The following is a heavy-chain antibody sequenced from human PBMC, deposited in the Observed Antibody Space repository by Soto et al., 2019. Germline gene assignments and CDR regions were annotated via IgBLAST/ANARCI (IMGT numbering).Heavy chain of an antibody. Sequence: GASVKVSCKTSGFTFSSSAVHWVRQARGQGLEWMGIINPSGGSTSYAQKFQGRVTMTRDTSTSTVYMELSSLRSEDTAVYYCARDLTTQVRTLYGMDVWGQGTTVTVSS. CDR3: ARDLTTQVRTLYGMDV. CDR2: INPSGGST. J-gene: IGHJ6*02. CDR1: GFTFSSSA. D-gene: IGHD3-9*01. V-gene: IGHV1-46*03.